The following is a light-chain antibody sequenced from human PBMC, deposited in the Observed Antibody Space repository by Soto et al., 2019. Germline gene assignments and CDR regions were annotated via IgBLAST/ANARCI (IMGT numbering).Light chain of an antibody. CDR1: NIGSKN. CDR2: RDS. V-gene: IGLV3-9*01. Sequence: SYELTQPLSVSVALGQTARITCGGNNIGSKNVHWYQQKPGQAPELVIYRDSNRPTGIPERFSGSNSGNTATQTISRAQAGDEADYYCQVWDSSTARVFGGGTKLTVL. J-gene: IGLJ3*02. CDR3: QVWDSSTARV.